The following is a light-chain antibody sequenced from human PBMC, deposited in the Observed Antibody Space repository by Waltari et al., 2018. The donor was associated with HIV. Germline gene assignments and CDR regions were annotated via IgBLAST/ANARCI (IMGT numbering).Light chain of an antibody. CDR3: QSYDRSLSASV. CDR1: SANLGAGYF. CDR2: SDI. J-gene: IGLJ3*02. Sequence: QSVLTQPPSVSGVPGQRVTISCTGSSANLGAGYFVHWYQQLPGTAPTLLLYSDIHRPSGVPDRFSGTKSGNSASLAITGLQAEDEADYYCQSYDRSLSASVFGGGTKLTVL. V-gene: IGLV1-40*01.